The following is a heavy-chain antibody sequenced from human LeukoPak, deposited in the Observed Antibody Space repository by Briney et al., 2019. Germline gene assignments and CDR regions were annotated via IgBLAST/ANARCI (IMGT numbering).Heavy chain of an antibody. J-gene: IGHJ3*02. D-gene: IGHD3-16*02. CDR1: GFTFSSYA. CDR3: AKAMFTFGGVISAFDI. Sequence: GGSLRLSCAASGFTFSSYAMSWVRQAPGKGLEWVSGISGSGGSTYYADSVKGRFTISRDNSKNKLYLQMNSLRAEDTAVYYCAKAMFTFGGVISAFDIWGQGTMVTVSS. V-gene: IGHV3-23*01. CDR2: ISGSGGST.